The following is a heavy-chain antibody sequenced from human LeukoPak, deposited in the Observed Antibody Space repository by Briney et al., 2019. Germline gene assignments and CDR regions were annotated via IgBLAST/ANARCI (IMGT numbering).Heavy chain of an antibody. CDR3: AKDRIVRELRWFDP. J-gene: IGHJ5*02. D-gene: IGHD1-26*01. Sequence: GGSLRLSCAASGFTFSSYAMSCFRQAPGKGLEGVSAISGSGGSTYHADAVKGRFTISRDNSKNTLYLQMSSLRAEDTAVYYCAKDRIVRELRWFDPWGQGNLVTVSS. V-gene: IGHV3-23*01. CDR1: GFTFSSYA. CDR2: ISGSGGST.